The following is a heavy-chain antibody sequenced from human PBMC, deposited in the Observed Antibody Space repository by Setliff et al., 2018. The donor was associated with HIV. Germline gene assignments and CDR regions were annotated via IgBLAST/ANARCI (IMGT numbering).Heavy chain of an antibody. D-gene: IGHD3-22*01. V-gene: IGHV3-23*01. Sequence: PGGSLRLSCVVSGFTFSSYAMSWVRQAPGKGLEWVSIISGSGDGTYYANSVKGRFTISRDNAKNILYLQMNSLTAEDTAVYYCAREGNYESRLDYWGQGTQVTVSS. CDR1: GFTFSSYA. CDR2: ISGSGDGT. J-gene: IGHJ4*02. CDR3: AREGNYESRLDY.